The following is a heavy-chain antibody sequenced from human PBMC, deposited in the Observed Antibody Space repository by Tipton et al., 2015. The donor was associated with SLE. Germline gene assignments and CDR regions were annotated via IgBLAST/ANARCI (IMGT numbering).Heavy chain of an antibody. CDR2: TYYRGSA. Sequence: TLSLTCSVSGGSTSNYYWSWIRQPPGKELEYIGYTYYRGSAYYNPSLKSRVTISVDTSKNQFSLKLSSVTVADTAVYYCARGSYYFDYWGQGTLVTVSS. J-gene: IGHJ4*02. CDR3: ARGSYYFDY. V-gene: IGHV4-59*12. CDR1: GGSTSNYY.